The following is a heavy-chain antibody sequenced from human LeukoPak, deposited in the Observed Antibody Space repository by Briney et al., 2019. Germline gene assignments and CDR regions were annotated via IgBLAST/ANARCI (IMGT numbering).Heavy chain of an antibody. CDR1: GFTFDDYG. CDR2: INWNGSST. V-gene: IGHV3-20*04. Sequence: PGGSLRLSCATSGFTFDDYGMSWVRQAPGKGLEWVSGINWNGSSTGYADSVKGRFSISRDNTKNSLYLQMNSLRAEDTALYYCARGRSGTYQEGFDYWGQGTLVTVSS. D-gene: IGHD1-26*01. CDR3: ARGRSGTYQEGFDY. J-gene: IGHJ4*02.